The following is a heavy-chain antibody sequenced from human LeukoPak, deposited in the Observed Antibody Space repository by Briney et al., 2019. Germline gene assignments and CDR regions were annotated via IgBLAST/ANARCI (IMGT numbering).Heavy chain of an antibody. D-gene: IGHD3-22*01. J-gene: IGHJ4*02. Sequence: PSETLSLTCTVSGGSISSGDYYWSWIRQPPGKGLEWIGYIYYSGSTYYNPSLKSRVTISVDTSKNQFSLKLSSVTAADTAVYYCASNYYDSSGYYVLDYWGQGTLVTVSS. V-gene: IGHV4-30-4*01. CDR3: ASNYYDSSGYYVLDY. CDR1: GGSISSGDYY. CDR2: IYYSGST.